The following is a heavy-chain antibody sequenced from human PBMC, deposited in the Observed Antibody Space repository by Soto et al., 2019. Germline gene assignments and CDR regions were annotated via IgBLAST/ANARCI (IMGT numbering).Heavy chain of an antibody. D-gene: IGHD2-8*01. CDR3: ARNGALDY. Sequence: QVQLQEPGPGLVKPSQTLSLTCTVSGGSISSGDYYWSWIRQPPGKGLEGIGYILYSGTNNYNPSLESRLTISVDTSKNQFSLKLTSVTAADTAVYYCARNGALDYWGRGTLVTVSS. V-gene: IGHV4-30-4*01. CDR1: GGSISSGDYY. J-gene: IGHJ4*02. CDR2: ILYSGTN.